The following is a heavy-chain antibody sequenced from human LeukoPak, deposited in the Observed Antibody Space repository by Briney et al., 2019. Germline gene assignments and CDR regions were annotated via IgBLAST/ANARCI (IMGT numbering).Heavy chain of an antibody. CDR3: ARDGSTQFDY. D-gene: IGHD1-1*01. CDR1: GYSISSGYY. Sequence: SETLSLTCAVSGYSISSGYYWGWIRQPPGKGLEWIGSIYHSGSTYYNPSLKSRVTISVDTSKNQFSLKLSSVTAADTAVYYCARDGSTQFDYWGQGTLVTVSS. J-gene: IGHJ4*02. V-gene: IGHV4-38-2*02. CDR2: IYHSGST.